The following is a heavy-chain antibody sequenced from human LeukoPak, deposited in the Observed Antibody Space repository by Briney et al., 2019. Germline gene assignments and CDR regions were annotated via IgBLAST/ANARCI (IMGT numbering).Heavy chain of an antibody. CDR2: IYYSGST. CDR1: GGSISSSSYY. D-gene: IGHD2-2*01. Sequence: SETLSLTCTVSGGSISSSSYYWGWIRQPPGKGLEWIGSIYYSGSTYYNPSLKSRVTISVDTSKNQFSLKLSSVTAADTAVYYCARRASIVVVPAATWYYSDYWGQGTLVTVSS. V-gene: IGHV4-39*07. J-gene: IGHJ4*02. CDR3: ARRASIVVVPAATWYYSDY.